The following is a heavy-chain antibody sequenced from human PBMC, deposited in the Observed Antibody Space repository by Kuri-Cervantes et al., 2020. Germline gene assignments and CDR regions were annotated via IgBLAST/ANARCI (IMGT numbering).Heavy chain of an antibody. V-gene: IGHV1-2*02. Sequence: ASVKVSCKASGYTFTGYYMHWVRQAPGQGLEWMGWINPNSGGTNYAQKFQGRVTMTRNTSISTAYMELSSLRSEDTAVYYCARGGGYPRLTQYYYYYYGMDVWGQGTTVTVSS. CDR1: GYTFTGYY. D-gene: IGHD5-12*01. CDR2: INPNSGGT. J-gene: IGHJ6*02. CDR3: ARGGGYPRLTQYYYYYYGMDV.